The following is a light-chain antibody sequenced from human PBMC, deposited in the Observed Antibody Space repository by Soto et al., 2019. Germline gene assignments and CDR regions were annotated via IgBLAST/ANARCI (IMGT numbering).Light chain of an antibody. J-gene: IGLJ1*01. Sequence: QSVLTQPASVSGSPGQSITISCTGTSGDVGAYNYVSWYQQHPGKAPKLMIYEVNYRPSGVSNRFSGSKSGITASLTISGLQAEDEADYYCSSYASTSTAVFGTGTKVTV. CDR3: SSYASTSTAV. CDR2: EVN. V-gene: IGLV2-14*01. CDR1: SGDVGAYNY.